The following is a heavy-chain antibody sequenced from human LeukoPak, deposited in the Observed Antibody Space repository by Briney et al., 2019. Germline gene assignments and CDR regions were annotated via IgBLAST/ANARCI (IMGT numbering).Heavy chain of an antibody. CDR3: ARDTYYSGSYIWFDP. CDR1: GFTFDTYA. CDR2: ISGSGDST. Sequence: PGESLRLSCAASGFTFDTYAMSWVRRAPGKGLEWVSVISGSGDSTEYADSVKGRFTISRDNSRNTLSLQMSNLRAEDTATYYCARDTYYSGSYIWFDPRGQGTLVTVSS. V-gene: IGHV3-23*01. J-gene: IGHJ5*02. D-gene: IGHD1-26*01.